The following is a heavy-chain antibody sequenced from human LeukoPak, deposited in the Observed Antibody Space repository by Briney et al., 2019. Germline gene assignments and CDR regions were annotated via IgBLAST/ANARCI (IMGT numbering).Heavy chain of an antibody. D-gene: IGHD6-19*01. CDR2: TSGSGGST. V-gene: IGHV3-23*01. CDR3: AKHLRSGWYYFDY. CDR1: GFTFSSYA. Sequence: GGSLRLSCAASGFTFSSYAMSWVRQAPGKGLEWVSATSGSGGSTYYADSVKGRFTISRDNSKNTLYLQMNSLRAEDTAVYYCAKHLRSGWYYFDYWGQGTLDTVSS. J-gene: IGHJ4*02.